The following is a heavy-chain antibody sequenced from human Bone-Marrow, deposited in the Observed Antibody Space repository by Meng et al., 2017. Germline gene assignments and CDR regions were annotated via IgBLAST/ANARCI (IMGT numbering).Heavy chain of an antibody. CDR3: AKDGRYSGYGGMGRAFDY. CDR1: GFTFSSYW. D-gene: IGHD5-12*01. Sequence: GESLKISCAASGFTFSSYWMHWVRQAPGKGLVWVSAISGSGGSTYYADSVKGRFTISRDNSKNTLYLQMNSLRAEDTAVYYCAKDGRYSGYGGMGRAFDYWGQGTLVTVSS. CDR2: ISGSGGST. V-gene: IGHV3-23*01. J-gene: IGHJ4*02.